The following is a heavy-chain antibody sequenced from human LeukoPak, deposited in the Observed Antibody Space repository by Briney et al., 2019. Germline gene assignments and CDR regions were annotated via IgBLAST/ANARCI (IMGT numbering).Heavy chain of an antibody. CDR3: ARVWFGESSAEYFQH. CDR1: GGSISTYY. J-gene: IGHJ1*01. V-gene: IGHV4-59*08. D-gene: IGHD3-10*01. CDR2: IYYSGST. Sequence: SETLSLTCTVSGGSISTYYGNWIRQAPGKGLEWIGYIYYSGSTYYNPSLKSRVTISVDTSKNQFSLKLSSVTAADTAVYYCARVWFGESSAEYFQHWGQGTLVTVSS.